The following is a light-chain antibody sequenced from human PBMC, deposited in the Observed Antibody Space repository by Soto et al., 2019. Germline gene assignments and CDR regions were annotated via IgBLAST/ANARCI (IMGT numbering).Light chain of an antibody. CDR3: QRRNNGTPTYT. CDR2: DAS. CDR1: QSFSSY. V-gene: IGKV3-11*01. Sequence: EIVLTQSPATLSLSPGERATLSCRASQSFSSYLAWYQQKPGQAPRLLSYDASNRPTGIPARFSRSGSGTDLTLTIVSLEPEDFAVYYCQRRNNGTPTYTFGEGTKLEIK. J-gene: IGKJ2*01.